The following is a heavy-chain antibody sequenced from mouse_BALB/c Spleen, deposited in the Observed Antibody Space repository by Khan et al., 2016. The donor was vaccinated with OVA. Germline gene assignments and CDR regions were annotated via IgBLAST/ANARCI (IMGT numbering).Heavy chain of an antibody. CDR1: GYTFTSYW. J-gene: IGHJ4*01. D-gene: IGHD1-1*01. CDR2: IYPSDSYT. Sequence: QVQLKQSGAELVRPGASVKLSCKASGYTFTSYWINWVKQRPGQGLEWIGNIYPSDSYTDYNQKFKDKATLTVDKSSSTAYMQLSSPTSEDSADYSCTRHGSSYDAMDYWSQGTSVTVSS. V-gene: IGHV1-69*02. CDR3: TRHGSSYDAMDY.